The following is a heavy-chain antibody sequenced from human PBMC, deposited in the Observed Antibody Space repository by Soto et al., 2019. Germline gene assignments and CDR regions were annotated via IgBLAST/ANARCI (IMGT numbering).Heavy chain of an antibody. V-gene: IGHV1-46*01. Sequence: QMQMLQYGAEVRKPGASVKVSCKTSGYDFLNFNIHWVRQAPGQGLEWMAVINPSGGYTRHAQKFKGRLTLTRDTSSTTVYMDLSGLSSEDTAVYYCTGADSGVVIWPDVLPLFDMWGQGTLVVVSS. CDR2: INPSGGYT. D-gene: IGHD3-10*01. CDR3: TGADSGVVIWPDVLPLFDM. CDR1: GYDFLNFN. J-gene: IGHJ4*02.